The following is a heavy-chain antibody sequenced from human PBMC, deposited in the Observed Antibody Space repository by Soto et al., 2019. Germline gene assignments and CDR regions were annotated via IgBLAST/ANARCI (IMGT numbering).Heavy chain of an antibody. CDR3: ARGRIVVPAATPYYFDY. V-gene: IGHV4-34*01. D-gene: IGHD2-2*01. Sequence: PSETLSLTCAVYGGSFSGYYWSWIRQPPGKGLEWIGEINHSGSTNYNPSLKSRVTISVDTSKNQFSLKLSSVTAADTAVYYCARGRIVVPAATPYYFDYWGQGTLVTVSS. CDR2: INHSGST. CDR1: GGSFSGYY. J-gene: IGHJ4*02.